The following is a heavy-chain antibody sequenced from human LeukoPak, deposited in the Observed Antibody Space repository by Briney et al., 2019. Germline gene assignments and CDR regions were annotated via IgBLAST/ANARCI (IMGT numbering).Heavy chain of an antibody. CDR2: IYTSGST. V-gene: IGHV4-4*07. CDR3: ARDPESAAAGTFDY. D-gene: IGHD6-13*01. Sequence: SETLSLTCTVSGGSISSYYWSWIRQPAGKGLEWIGRIYTSGSTNYNPSLKSRVTMSVDTSKNQFSLKLSSVTAADTAVYYCARDPESAAAGTFDYWGQGTLVTVSS. J-gene: IGHJ4*02. CDR1: GGSISSYY.